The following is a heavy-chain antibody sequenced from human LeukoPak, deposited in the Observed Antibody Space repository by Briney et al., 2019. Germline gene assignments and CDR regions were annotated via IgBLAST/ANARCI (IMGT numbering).Heavy chain of an antibody. V-gene: IGHV3-7*01. D-gene: IGHD3-16*02. CDR3: AREKVDKLSGDGEDY. Sequence: PGGSLRLSCAASGFTFSSYWMSWVRQAPGKGLEWVADIKQDGSEKYYVDSVKGRFTISRDNAKNSLYLQMNSLRAEDTAVYYCAREKVDKLSGDGEDYWGQGTLVTVSS. J-gene: IGHJ4*02. CDR1: GFTFSSYW. CDR2: IKQDGSEK.